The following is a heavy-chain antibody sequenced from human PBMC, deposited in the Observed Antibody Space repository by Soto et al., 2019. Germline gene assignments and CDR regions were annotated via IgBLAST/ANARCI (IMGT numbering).Heavy chain of an antibody. V-gene: IGHV1-69*12. CDR3: ARGAPITMVRGNGYFDY. CDR2: IIPIFGTA. D-gene: IGHD3-10*01. Sequence: QVQLVQSGAEVKKPGSSVKVSCKASGGTFSSYAISWVRQAPGQGLEWMGGIIPIFGTANYAQKFQGRVRITADESTSTADMELSSLRSEDAAVYYCARGAPITMVRGNGYFDYWGQGTLVTVSS. CDR1: GGTFSSYA. J-gene: IGHJ4*02.